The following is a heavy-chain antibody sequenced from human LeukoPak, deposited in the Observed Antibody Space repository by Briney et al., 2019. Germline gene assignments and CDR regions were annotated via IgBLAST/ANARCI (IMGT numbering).Heavy chain of an antibody. CDR1: GFTFSSSW. Sequence: GGSLRLSCAASGFTFSSSWMHWVRQAPGKGLVWVSRINSDGSSTNYADSVKGRFTISRDSSKNTLYLQMNSLRAEDTAVYYCAKVSGGGLYYDGMDVWGQGTTVTVSS. CDR2: INSDGSST. CDR3: AKVSGGGLYYDGMDV. D-gene: IGHD1-14*01. V-gene: IGHV3-74*01. J-gene: IGHJ6*02.